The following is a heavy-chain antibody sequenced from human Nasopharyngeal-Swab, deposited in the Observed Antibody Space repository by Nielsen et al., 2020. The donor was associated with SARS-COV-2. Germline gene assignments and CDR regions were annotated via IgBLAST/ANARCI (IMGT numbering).Heavy chain of an antibody. D-gene: IGHD3-10*01. CDR1: GYTFTSYD. J-gene: IGHJ4*02. Sequence: ASVKVSCKASGYTFTSYDINWVRQATGQGLEWMGWMNPNSGNTGYAQKFQGRVTMTRNTSISKAYMELSSLRSEDTAVYYCARGLSRRRLLPTYYFDYWGQGTLVTVSS. V-gene: IGHV1-8*01. CDR2: MNPNSGNT. CDR3: ARGLSRRRLLPTYYFDY.